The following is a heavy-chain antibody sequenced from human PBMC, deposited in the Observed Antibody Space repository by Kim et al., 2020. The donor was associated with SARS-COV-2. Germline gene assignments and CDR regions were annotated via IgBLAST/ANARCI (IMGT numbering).Heavy chain of an antibody. V-gene: IGHV4-31*03. CDR1: GGSISSGGYY. J-gene: IGHJ4*02. CDR3: ARDPSSSWSL. Sequence: SETLSLTCTVSGGSISSGGYYWSWIRQHPGKGLEWIGYIYYSGSTYYNPSLKSRVTISVDTSKNQFSLKLSSVTAADTAVYYCARDPSSSWSLWGQGTLVTVSS. CDR2: IYYSGST. D-gene: IGHD6-13*01.